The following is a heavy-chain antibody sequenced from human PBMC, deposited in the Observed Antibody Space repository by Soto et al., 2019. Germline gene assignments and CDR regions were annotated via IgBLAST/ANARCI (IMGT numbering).Heavy chain of an antibody. CDR1: GGTFSSYA. J-gene: IGHJ6*02. V-gene: IGHV1-69*12. CDR2: IIPICGTA. CDR3: AKNPENYYYGMDV. Sequence: QVQLVQSGAEVKKPGSSVKVSCKASGGTFSSYAISWVRQAPGQGLEWMGGIIPICGTADYAQKFQGRVTITADESTSTAHVELSSLRSEDTAVYYCAKNPENYYYGMDVWGQGTTVTVSS.